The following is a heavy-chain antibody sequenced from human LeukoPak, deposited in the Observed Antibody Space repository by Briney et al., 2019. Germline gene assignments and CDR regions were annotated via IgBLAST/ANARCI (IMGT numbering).Heavy chain of an antibody. D-gene: IGHD7-27*01. Sequence: ASVKVSCKASGYTFTGYFIHWVRQAPGQGLEWMGWINPNSGGTNYAQKFQGRVTMTRDTSISTAYMGLSRLTSDDTAVYYCARVREDNWGAYYFDYWGQGTLVTVSS. CDR2: INPNSGGT. CDR1: GYTFTGYF. CDR3: ARVREDNWGAYYFDY. V-gene: IGHV1-2*02. J-gene: IGHJ4*02.